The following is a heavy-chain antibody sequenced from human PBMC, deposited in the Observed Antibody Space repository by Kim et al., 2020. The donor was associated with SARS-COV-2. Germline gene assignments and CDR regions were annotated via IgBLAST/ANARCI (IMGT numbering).Heavy chain of an antibody. D-gene: IGHD3-22*01. CDR1: GFTFGDYA. CDR3: TREDPRDSSGYYHDAFDI. V-gene: IGHV3-49*03. Sequence: GGSLRLSCTASGFTFGDYAMSWFRQAPGKGLEWVGFIRSKAYGGTTEYAASVKGRFTISRDDSKSIAYLQMNSLKTEDTAVYYCTREDPRDSSGYYHDAFDIWGQGTMVTVSS. CDR2: IRSKAYGGTT. J-gene: IGHJ3*02.